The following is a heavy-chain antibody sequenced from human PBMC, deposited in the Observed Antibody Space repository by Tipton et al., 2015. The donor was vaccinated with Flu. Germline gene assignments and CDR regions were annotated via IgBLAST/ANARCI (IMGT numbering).Heavy chain of an antibody. D-gene: IGHD6-19*01. J-gene: IGHJ4*02. CDR2: IYTSGST. V-gene: IGHV4-4*07. CDR3: ARGYSSGHHDH. Sequence: LRLSCTVSGGSISSYYWSWIRQPAGKGLEWIGRIYTSGSTNYNPSLKSRVTMSVDTPKNQFSLKLSSVTAADTAVYYCARGYSSGHHDHWGQGTLVTVSS. CDR1: GGSISSYY.